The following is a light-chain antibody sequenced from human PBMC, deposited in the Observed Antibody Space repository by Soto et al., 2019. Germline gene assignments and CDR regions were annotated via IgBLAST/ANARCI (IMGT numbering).Light chain of an antibody. J-gene: IGLJ3*02. CDR2: LDRSGSY. CDR3: ETWYSNTHKV. CDR1: SGHSTYI. Sequence: QAVVTQSSSASASLGSSVKLTYILSSGHSTYIITWHQQQPGKAPRFLMTLDRSGSYNRGSGVPDRFSGSSSGADRYLTISNLQFEDEGDYYCETWYSNTHKVFGGGTKLTVL. V-gene: IGLV4-60*02.